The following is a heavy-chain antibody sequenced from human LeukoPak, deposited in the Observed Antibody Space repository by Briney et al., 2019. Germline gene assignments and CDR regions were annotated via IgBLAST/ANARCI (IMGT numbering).Heavy chain of an antibody. J-gene: IGHJ4*02. Sequence: PGGSLRLSCAASGFTFSSYTINWVRQPPGKGLEWVASINSGSNYIFYADSVEGRFTISRDNGKNSLSLQMNSLRAEDTAVYYCARDRGGRVVVTATYFDSWGQGTLVTVSS. CDR2: INSGSNYI. CDR3: ARDRGGRVVVTATYFDS. D-gene: IGHD2-21*02. CDR1: GFTFSSYT. V-gene: IGHV3-21*01.